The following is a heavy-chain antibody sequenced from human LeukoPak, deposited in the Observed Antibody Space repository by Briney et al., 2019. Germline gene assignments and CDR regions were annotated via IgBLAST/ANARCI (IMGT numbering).Heavy chain of an antibody. J-gene: IGHJ3*02. Sequence: GGSLRLSCAASEFTFSSYAMSWVRQAPGKGLEWVSAISGSGGSTYYVDSVKGRFTISRDNSKNTLYLQMNSLRAEDTALYYCARLRVVWDLDDAFDIWGQGTMVIVSS. CDR3: ARLRVVWDLDDAFDI. V-gene: IGHV3-23*01. D-gene: IGHD1-26*01. CDR1: EFTFSSYA. CDR2: ISGSGGST.